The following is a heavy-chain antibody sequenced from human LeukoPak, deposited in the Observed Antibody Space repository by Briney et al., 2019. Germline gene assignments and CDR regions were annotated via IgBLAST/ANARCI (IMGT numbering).Heavy chain of an antibody. CDR3: ARGTRGFTYGLDY. D-gene: IGHD5-18*01. CDR1: GFSFSTYT. V-gene: IGHV3-21*01. Sequence: GGSLRLSCAASGFSFSTYTMTWVRQAPGKGLEWVSSISSNGYIYYADSLKGRFTISRDSAENSLYLQMCSLRVEDTALYYCARGTRGFTYGLDYWGQGTLVTVSS. J-gene: IGHJ4*02. CDR2: ISSNGYI.